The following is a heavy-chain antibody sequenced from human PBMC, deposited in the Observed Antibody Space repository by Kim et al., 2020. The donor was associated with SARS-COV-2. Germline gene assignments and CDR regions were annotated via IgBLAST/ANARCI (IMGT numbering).Heavy chain of an antibody. D-gene: IGHD6-6*01. J-gene: IGHJ6*02. V-gene: IGHV6-1*01. Sequence: SQTLSLTCAISGDSVSSNSAAWNWIRQSPSRGLEWLGRTYYRSKWYNDYAVSVKSRITINPDTSKNQFSLQLNSVTPEDTAVYYCARGPYSSSSRWNYYYYGMDVWGQGTTVTVSS. CDR1: GDSVSSNSAA. CDR2: TYYRSKWYN. CDR3: ARGPYSSSSRWNYYYYGMDV.